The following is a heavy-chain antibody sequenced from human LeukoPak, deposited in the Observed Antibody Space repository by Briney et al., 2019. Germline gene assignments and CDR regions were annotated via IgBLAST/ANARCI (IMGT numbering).Heavy chain of an antibody. J-gene: IGHJ4*02. V-gene: IGHV3-15*01. CDR2: IKSKTDGGTT. CDR1: GFTFSSFD. Sequence: GGSLRLSCAASGFTFSSFDMNWVRQAPGMGLEWVGRIKSKTDGGTTDYAAPVKGRFTISRDDSKTTLYLQINSLKTEDTAVYYCTADMPASSRAADYWGQGTLVTVSS. CDR3: TADMPASSRAADY. D-gene: IGHD2-15*01.